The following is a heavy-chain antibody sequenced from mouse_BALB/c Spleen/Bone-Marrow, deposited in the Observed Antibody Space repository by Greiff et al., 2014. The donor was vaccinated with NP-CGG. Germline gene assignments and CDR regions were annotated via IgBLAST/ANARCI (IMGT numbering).Heavy chain of an antibody. V-gene: IGHV1-37*01. Sequence: VHVKQSGPDLVKPGASVKLPCKASGYSFTGYFLNWVRQSHGKSLEWIGRINPFNGDTFYNQKFKGKATLTVDKSSTTAHMELLSLTSEDSAVYYCGRWGDGYYYAMDYWGQGTSVTVSS. CDR1: GYSFTGYF. CDR3: GRWGDGYYYAMDY. J-gene: IGHJ4*01. CDR2: INPFNGDT. D-gene: IGHD2-3*01.